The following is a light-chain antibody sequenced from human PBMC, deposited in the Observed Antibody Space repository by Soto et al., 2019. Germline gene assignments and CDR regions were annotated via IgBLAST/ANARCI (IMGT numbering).Light chain of an antibody. CDR1: QGISNY. CDR2: AAS. Sequence: DIQMTQSPSSLSASVGARVTITCRARQGISNYLAWYQQKPGKVPKLLIYAASTLQSGVPSRFSGSGSGTDFTLTISSLQPEDVATYYCQKYNSAPPAFGQGAKVEIK. J-gene: IGKJ1*01. CDR3: QKYNSAPPA. V-gene: IGKV1-27*01.